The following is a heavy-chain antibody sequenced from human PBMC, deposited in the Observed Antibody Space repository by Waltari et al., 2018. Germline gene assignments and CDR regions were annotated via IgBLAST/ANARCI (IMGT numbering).Heavy chain of an antibody. Sequence: QVQLQESGPGLVKPSETLSLTCTVSVGSISSYYWSWSRQPPGKGLEWIGYIYSSGTTNNNPSLKSRVTISVDTSKNQFSLKLSSVTAADTAVYYCARDRYCSGGSCYGAGGAFDIWGQGTMVTVSS. J-gene: IGHJ3*02. CDR2: IYSSGTT. D-gene: IGHD2-15*01. CDR3: ARDRYCSGGSCYGAGGAFDI. V-gene: IGHV4-59*01. CDR1: VGSISSYY.